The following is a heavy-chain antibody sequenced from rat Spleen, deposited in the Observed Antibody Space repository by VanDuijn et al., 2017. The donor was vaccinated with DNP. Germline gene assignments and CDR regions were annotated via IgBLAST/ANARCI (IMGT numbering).Heavy chain of an antibody. V-gene: IGHV5-7*01. CDR1: GFTFSTYD. CDR2: ITSDGSST. J-gene: IGHJ3*01. D-gene: IGHD1-12*03. Sequence: EVQLVESGGGFVQPGRSMSLSCAASGFTFSTYDMAWVRQAPKKGLDWVATITSDGSSTYYRDSVKGRFTISRDNVKSTLYLQMDSLRSEDTATYYCTTDTVMVPFAYWGQGTLVTVSS. CDR3: TTDTVMVPFAY.